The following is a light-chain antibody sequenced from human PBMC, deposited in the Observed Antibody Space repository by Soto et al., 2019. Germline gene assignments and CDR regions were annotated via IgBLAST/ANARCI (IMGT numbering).Light chain of an antibody. CDR2: DVS. Sequence: QSVLTQPSSLSEAPGQSITISCPGNRSDFGAYNYVSWYQHHPGKAPKLMIYDVSNRPSGVPNRFSGSKSGNTASLTISGLQAEDEADYYCTSYASSSIPYVFGTGTKVTVL. CDR1: RSDFGAYNY. CDR3: TSYASSSIPYV. J-gene: IGLJ1*01. V-gene: IGLV2-14*03.